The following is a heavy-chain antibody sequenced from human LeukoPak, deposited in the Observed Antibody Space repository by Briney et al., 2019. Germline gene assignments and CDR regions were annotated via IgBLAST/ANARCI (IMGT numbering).Heavy chain of an antibody. V-gene: IGHV3-23*01. D-gene: IGHD3-22*01. Sequence: GGSLRLSCAVSRFAFSNYGMSWVRQAPGKGLEWVSAISGSGGSTYYADSVKGRFTISRDNSKNTLYLQMDSLRAEDTALYYCAKSSYYDTSGSYREYYFDYWGQGALVTVSS. CDR2: ISGSGGST. CDR1: RFAFSNYG. J-gene: IGHJ4*02. CDR3: AKSSYYDTSGSYREYYFDY.